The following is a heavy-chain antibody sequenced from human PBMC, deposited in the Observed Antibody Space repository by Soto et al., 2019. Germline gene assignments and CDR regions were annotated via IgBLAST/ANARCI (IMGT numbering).Heavy chain of an antibody. D-gene: IGHD2-2*01. CDR3: ARGTRDYYYYYGMDV. J-gene: IGHJ6*02. Sequence: ASVKVSCKASGGTFSSYAISWVRQAPGQGLEWMGGIIPIFGTANYAQKFQGRVTITADESTSTAYMELSSLRSEDTAVYYCARGTRDYYYYYGMDVWGQGTTVTVSS. CDR2: IIPIFGTA. CDR1: GGTFSSYA. V-gene: IGHV1-69*13.